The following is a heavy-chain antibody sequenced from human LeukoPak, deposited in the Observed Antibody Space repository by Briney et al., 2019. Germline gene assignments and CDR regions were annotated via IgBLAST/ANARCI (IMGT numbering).Heavy chain of an antibody. CDR2: ISSSSDYI. V-gene: IGHV3-21*01. Sequence: GGSLRLSCAASGFTFSSYIMNWVRQAPGKGLEWVSSISSSSDYIYYADSLKGRFTISRDNAKNSLFLQMNSLRVEDTAVYYCAREEGGAGLYGFDIWGQGTMVTVSS. J-gene: IGHJ3*02. D-gene: IGHD1-26*01. CDR1: GFTFSSYI. CDR3: AREEGGAGLYGFDI.